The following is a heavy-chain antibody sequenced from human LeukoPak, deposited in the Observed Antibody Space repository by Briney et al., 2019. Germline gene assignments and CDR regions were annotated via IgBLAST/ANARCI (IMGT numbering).Heavy chain of an antibody. CDR3: ARGGGIQSCGGKTCFRGFVY. CDR2: INPNSGGT. D-gene: IGHD2-21*01. J-gene: IGHJ4*02. V-gene: IGHV1-2*02. CDR1: GYTFTGYY. Sequence: ASVKVSCKASGYTFTGYYMHWVRQAPGQGLEWMGWINPNSGGTNYAQKFQGRVSMTRDTSITTLYMELTSLRSDDTAVYFCARGGGIQSCGGKTCFRGFVYWGQGTLVTVSS.